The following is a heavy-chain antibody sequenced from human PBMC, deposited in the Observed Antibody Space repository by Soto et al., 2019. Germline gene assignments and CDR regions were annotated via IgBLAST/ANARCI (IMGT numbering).Heavy chain of an antibody. D-gene: IGHD3-9*01. CDR2: ISGSGGST. CDR1: GFTFSSYS. V-gene: IGHV3-23*01. J-gene: IGHJ4*02. Sequence: GGSLRLSCAASGFTFSSYSMSWVRQAPGKGLEWVSAISGSGGSTYYADPLNGRFTNSRDNSKNMLYLKMNILKAEETAVSYCAKAAPGDYDILTGLLPYYFDYWGQGTLVTVSS. CDR3: AKAAPGDYDILTGLLPYYFDY.